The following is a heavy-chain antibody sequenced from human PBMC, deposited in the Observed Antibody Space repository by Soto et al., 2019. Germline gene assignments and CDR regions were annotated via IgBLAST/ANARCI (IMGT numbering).Heavy chain of an antibody. CDR3: ALILDYGDYVGGMDV. D-gene: IGHD4-17*01. J-gene: IGHJ6*02. Sequence: GASVKVSCKASGGTFSSYAISWVRQAPGQGLEWMGGIIPIFGTANYAQKFQGRVTITADKSTGTAYMELSSLRSEDTAVYYCALILDYGDYVGGMDVWGQGTTVTVSS. CDR1: GGTFSSYA. V-gene: IGHV1-69*06. CDR2: IIPIFGTA.